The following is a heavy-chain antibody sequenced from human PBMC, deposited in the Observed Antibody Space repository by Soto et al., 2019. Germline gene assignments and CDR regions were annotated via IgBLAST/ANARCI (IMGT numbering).Heavy chain of an antibody. Sequence: QVQLVESGGGVVQPGVSLRLSCAASGFNFKNYGMHWVRQGPGKGLEWVAVIWNDGSNKYYGDSVQGRVTISRDNSKNTVYLQLKSLRVDDTAVYQCARDPGRGESPFDYWGQGTLVTVSS. CDR3: ARDPGRGESPFDY. CDR1: GFNFKNYG. V-gene: IGHV3-33*01. D-gene: IGHD3-10*01. J-gene: IGHJ4*02. CDR2: IWNDGSNK.